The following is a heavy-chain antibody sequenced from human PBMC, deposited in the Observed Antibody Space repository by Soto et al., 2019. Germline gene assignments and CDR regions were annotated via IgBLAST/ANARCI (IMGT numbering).Heavy chain of an antibody. D-gene: IGHD3-3*01. CDR1: GYTFTVYY. CDR3: ARGLTIFGVVNWFDP. V-gene: IGHV1-2*04. J-gene: IGHJ5*02. Sequence: ASVKVSCKASGYTFTVYYMHWVLQAPGQGLEWMGWINPNSGGTNYAQKFQGWVTMTRDTSISTAYMELSRLRSDDTAVYYCARGLTIFGVVNWFDPWGQGTLVTVSS. CDR2: INPNSGGT.